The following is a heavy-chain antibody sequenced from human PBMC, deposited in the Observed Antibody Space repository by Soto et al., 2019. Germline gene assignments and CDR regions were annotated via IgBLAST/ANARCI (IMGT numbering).Heavy chain of an antibody. CDR2: ISIKPNNFAT. J-gene: IGHJ4*02. D-gene: IGHD3-22*01. Sequence: PGESLKISCVGSGFTFHGSTMHWVRQASGKGLEWIGLISIKPNNFATVYAASVTGRFTIPRDDSKNTAYLEMDSLKTEDTALYHCVRAYENSNYYFDHWGRGTLVTVSS. CDR1: GFTFHGST. CDR3: VRAYENSNYYFDH. V-gene: IGHV3-73*01.